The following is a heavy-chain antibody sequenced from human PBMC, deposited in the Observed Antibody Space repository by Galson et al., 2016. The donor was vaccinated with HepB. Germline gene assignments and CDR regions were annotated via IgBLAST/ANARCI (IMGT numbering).Heavy chain of an antibody. V-gene: IGHV1-18*01. CDR1: GYTFTTYG. D-gene: IGHD2-2*01. CDR3: ARDPRKIRYQLLEIYYYYYAMDV. CDR2: ISAYNGNT. Sequence: CKASGYTFTTYGISWVRQAPGQGLEWMGWISAYNGNTNYAQKLQGRVTMTTDTSTSTAYMELRSLRSDDTAVDYCARDPRKIRYQLLEIYYYYYAMDVWGQGTTVTVSS. J-gene: IGHJ6*02.